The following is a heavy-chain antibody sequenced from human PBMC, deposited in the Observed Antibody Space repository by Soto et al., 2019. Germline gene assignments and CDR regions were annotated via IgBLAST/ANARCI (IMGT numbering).Heavy chain of an antibody. V-gene: IGHV1-69*13. CDR1: GGTFSSYA. Sequence: SVKVSCKASGGTFSSYAISWVRQAPGPGLEWMGGIIPIFGTANYAQKFQGRVTITADESTSTAYMELSSLRSEDTAVYYCARDRGAYYYDSSGPRPENWFDPWGQGTLVTVSS. CDR2: IIPIFGTA. CDR3: ARDRGAYYYDSSGPRPENWFDP. J-gene: IGHJ5*02. D-gene: IGHD3-22*01.